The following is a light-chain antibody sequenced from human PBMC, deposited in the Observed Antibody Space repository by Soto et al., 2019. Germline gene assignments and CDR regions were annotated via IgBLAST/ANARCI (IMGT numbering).Light chain of an antibody. J-gene: IGLJ3*02. V-gene: IGLV2-18*02. Sequence: QSALTQPPSVSGSPGQSVTISCTGTSSDVGSYNRVSWYQQPPGTAPKLMIYEVTNRPSGVPVRFSGSKSANTASLTISGLHAEDEADYYCTSYTSSRIWVFGGGTKLTVL. CDR1: SSDVGSYNR. CDR3: TSYTSSRIWV. CDR2: EVT.